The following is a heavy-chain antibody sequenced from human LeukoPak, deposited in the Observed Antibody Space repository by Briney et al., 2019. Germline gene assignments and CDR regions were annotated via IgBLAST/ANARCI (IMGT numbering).Heavy chain of an antibody. J-gene: IGHJ4*02. CDR1: GFIFSSYA. Sequence: QTGGSLRLSCAASGFIFSSYAMSWVRQAPGKGLEWVSGISGSGGSTHYADSVKGRFTISRDNSKNTLYLQMNNLRAEDTAVYYCAKGSYYFDYWGQGTLVTVSS. V-gene: IGHV3-23*01. CDR2: ISGSGGST. CDR3: AKGSYYFDY. D-gene: IGHD1-26*01.